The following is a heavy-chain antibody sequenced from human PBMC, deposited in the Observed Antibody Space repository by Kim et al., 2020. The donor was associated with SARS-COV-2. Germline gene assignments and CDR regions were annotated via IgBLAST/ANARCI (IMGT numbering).Heavy chain of an antibody. Sequence: GGSLRRSCEASGFTFNKYAMNWVRQTPGKGLEWVSGISASAGNTDYADSVKGRFTISRDYSKNMVYLQMNSLRAEDTAVYFCAKSTYDAGSYPVNYYYYYGVDVWGQGTTVAVSS. D-gene: IGHD3-10*01. CDR1: GFTFNKYA. J-gene: IGHJ6*02. CDR3: AKSTYDAGSYPVNYYYYYGVDV. CDR2: ISASAGNT. V-gene: IGHV3-23*01.